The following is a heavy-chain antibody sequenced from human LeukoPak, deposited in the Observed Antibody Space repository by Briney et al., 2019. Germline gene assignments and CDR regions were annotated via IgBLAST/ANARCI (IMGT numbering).Heavy chain of an antibody. Sequence: SGGSLRLSCAASGFTFSSYEMNWVRRAPGKGLEWVSYISGSGRTMSYADSVKGRFTISRDNAKNSLYLQMNSLRVEDTAVYHCARGGLYGYDVFDYWGQGTLVTVSS. CDR3: ARGGLYGYDVFDY. D-gene: IGHD5-12*01. CDR1: GFTFSSYE. V-gene: IGHV3-48*03. CDR2: ISGSGRTM. J-gene: IGHJ4*02.